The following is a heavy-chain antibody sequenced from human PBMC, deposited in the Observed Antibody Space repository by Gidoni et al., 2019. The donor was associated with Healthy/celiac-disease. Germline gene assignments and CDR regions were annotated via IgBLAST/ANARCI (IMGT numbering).Heavy chain of an antibody. CDR1: VFPFSSYA. Sequence: EVQLLESGGGLVQPGGSLRLSCAASVFPFSSYAMSWVRQAPGKRLEWVSAISGSGGSTYYADSVKDRFTISRDNSKNTLYLQMNSLRAEDTAVYYCAKSYYYDSSGYYPPDAFDIWGQGTMVTVSS. CDR2: ISGSGGST. V-gene: IGHV3-23*01. D-gene: IGHD3-22*01. CDR3: AKSYYYDSSGYYPPDAFDI. J-gene: IGHJ3*02.